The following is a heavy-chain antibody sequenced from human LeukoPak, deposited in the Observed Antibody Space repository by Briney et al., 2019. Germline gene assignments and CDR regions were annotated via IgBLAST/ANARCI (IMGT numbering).Heavy chain of an antibody. CDR1: GFTFSSYA. V-gene: IGHV3-30-3*01. Sequence: GRSLRLSCAASGFTFSSYAMHWVRQAPGKGLEWVAVISYDGSNKYYADSVKGRFTISRDNSKNTLYLQMNSLRAEDTAVYYCARDVRIGITMVRGVTSHAFDIWGQGTMVTVSS. CDR2: ISYDGSNK. J-gene: IGHJ3*02. CDR3: ARDVRIGITMVRGVTSHAFDI. D-gene: IGHD3-10*01.